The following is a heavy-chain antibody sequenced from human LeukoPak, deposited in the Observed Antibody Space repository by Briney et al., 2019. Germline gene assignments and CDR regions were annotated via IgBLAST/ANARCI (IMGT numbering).Heavy chain of an antibody. CDR1: GGSISSSSYY. J-gene: IGHJ5*02. CDR2: IYYSGST. V-gene: IGHV4-39*01. D-gene: IGHD3-10*01. Sequence: SETLSLTCTVSGGSISSSSYYWGWIRQPPGKGREWIGSIYYSGSTYYNPSLKSRVTISVDTSKNQFSLKLSSVTAADTAVYYCARSMIRGVDWFDPWGQGTLVTVSS. CDR3: ARSMIRGVDWFDP.